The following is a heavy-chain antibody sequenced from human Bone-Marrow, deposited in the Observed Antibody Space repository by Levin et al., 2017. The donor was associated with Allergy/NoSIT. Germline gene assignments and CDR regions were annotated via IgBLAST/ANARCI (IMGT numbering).Heavy chain of an antibody. D-gene: IGHD3-22*01. CDR1: GFTFSSSS. CDR3: ARIVPEPENNYDSGNSEY. J-gene: IGHJ4*02. Sequence: GESLKISCAASGFTFSSSSLNWVRQAPGKGLEWVSSINPSGTYFTYSDSVKGRFTISRDNTKNSLYLQMDSLRAEDTAVYYCARIVPEPENNYDSGNSEYWGQGSQVTVSS. CDR2: INPSGTYF. V-gene: IGHV3-21*01.